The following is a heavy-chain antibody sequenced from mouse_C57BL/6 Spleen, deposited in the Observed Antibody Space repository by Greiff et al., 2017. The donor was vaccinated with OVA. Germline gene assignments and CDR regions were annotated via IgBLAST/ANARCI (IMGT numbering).Heavy chain of an antibody. V-gene: IGHV5-17*01. J-gene: IGHJ4*01. CDR1: GFTFSDYG. CDR2: ISSGSSTI. CDR3: ARTPNYYAMDY. Sequence: EVMLVESGGGLVKPGGSLKLSCAASGFTFSDYGMHWVRQAPEKGLEWVAYISSGSSTIYYADTVKGRFTISRDNAKNTLFLQMTSLRSEDTAMYYCARTPNYYAMDYWGQGTSVTVSS.